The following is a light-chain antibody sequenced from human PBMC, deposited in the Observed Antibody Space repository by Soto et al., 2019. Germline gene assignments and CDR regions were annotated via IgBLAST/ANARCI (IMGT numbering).Light chain of an antibody. CDR3: QQYNNLQPT. CDR1: QSISSN. V-gene: IGKV3-15*01. CDR2: GAS. J-gene: IGKJ3*01. Sequence: EIVMTQSPATLSVSPGERATLSCRASQSISSNLAWYQQKPGQAPRLLIYGASTRATGIPATFSGSGSGTEFTLTTSSLHSEDFVVYECQQYNNLQPTCGPGTKVDIK.